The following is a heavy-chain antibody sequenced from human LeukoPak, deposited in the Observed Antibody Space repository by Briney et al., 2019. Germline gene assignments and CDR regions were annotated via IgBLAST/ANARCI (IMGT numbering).Heavy chain of an antibody. CDR2: IYYSGST. CDR3: ARRWGSHSSGWYWGWFDP. CDR1: SGSISSYY. D-gene: IGHD6-19*01. J-gene: IGHJ5*02. Sequence: SETLSLTCTVSSGSISSYYWSWIRQPPGKGLEWIGYIYYSGSTNYNPSLKSRVTISVDTSKNQFSLKLSSVTAADTAVYYCARRWGSHSSGWYWGWFDPWGQGTLVTVSS. V-gene: IGHV4-59*08.